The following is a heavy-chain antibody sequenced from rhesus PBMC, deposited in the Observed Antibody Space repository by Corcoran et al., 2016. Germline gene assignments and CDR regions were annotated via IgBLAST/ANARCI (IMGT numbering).Heavy chain of an antibody. Sequence: QVQLQESGPGLVKPSETLSLTCAASGVSISDDYYWSWIRQPPGKGLEWIGYIYGSGGGTNHNPSLKNRGTISIDTSKNQYSRKLSSGTAADTAVYYCARDSGSWNSSPNFDYWGQGVLVTVSS. D-gene: IGHD6-25*01. J-gene: IGHJ4*01. CDR3: ARDSGSWNSSPNFDY. CDR1: GVSISDDYY. V-gene: IGHV4-106*01. CDR2: IYGSGGGT.